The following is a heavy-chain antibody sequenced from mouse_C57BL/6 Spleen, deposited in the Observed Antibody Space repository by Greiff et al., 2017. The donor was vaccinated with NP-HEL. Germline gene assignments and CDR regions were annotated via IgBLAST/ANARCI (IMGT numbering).Heavy chain of an antibody. D-gene: IGHD6-1*01. CDR1: GYTFTNYW. CDR2: IYPGGGYT. V-gene: IGHV1-63*01. J-gene: IGHJ2*01. Sequence: QVQLQQSGAELVRPGTSVKMSCKASGYTFTNYWIGWAKQRPGHGLEWIGDIYPGGGYTNYNEKFKGKATLTADKSSSTAYMQFSSLTSEDSAIYYCARVNRDYFDYWGQGTTLTVSS. CDR3: ARVNRDYFDY.